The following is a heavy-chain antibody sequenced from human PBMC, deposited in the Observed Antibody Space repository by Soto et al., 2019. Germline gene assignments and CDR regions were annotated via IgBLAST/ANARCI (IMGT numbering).Heavy chain of an antibody. CDR1: GFTLGSYG. D-gene: IGHD3-16*01. Sequence: EVQLVESGGGLAQPGGSLRLSCAASGFTLGSYGMSWVRQAPGKGLEWVANIKQDGSEKYYVDSVKGRFTISRDNAKNSLYLQMNSLRAEDTAVYYCAREVYLGDWGQGTLVTVSS. CDR2: IKQDGSEK. J-gene: IGHJ4*02. V-gene: IGHV3-7*01. CDR3: AREVYLGD.